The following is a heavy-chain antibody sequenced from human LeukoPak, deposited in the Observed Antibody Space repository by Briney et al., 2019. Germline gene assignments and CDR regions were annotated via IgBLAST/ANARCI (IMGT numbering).Heavy chain of an antibody. J-gene: IGHJ5*02. CDR3: ARAPKFRLVGVPKGPFDP. Sequence: PGGSLRLSCAASGFTVSSNYMSWVRQAPGKGLEWISVIYSGGSTYYADSVKGRFFISRDNAKNSLYLQMNSLRAEDTAVYYCARAPKFRLVGVPKGPFDPWGQGTLVTVSS. CDR1: GFTVSSNY. CDR2: IYSGGST. V-gene: IGHV3-53*03. D-gene: IGHD1-26*01.